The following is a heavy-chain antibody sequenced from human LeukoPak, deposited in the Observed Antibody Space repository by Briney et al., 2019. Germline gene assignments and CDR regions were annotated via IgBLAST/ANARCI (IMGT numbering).Heavy chain of an antibody. V-gene: IGHV4-59*01. J-gene: IGHJ6*03. Sequence: SETLSLTCTVSGGSISSYYWSWIRQPPGKGLEWIGYIYYSGSTNYNPSLKSRVTISVDTSKNQFSLKLTSVTAADTAVYYCARETSQKGAHYMDVWGKGTTVTVSS. CDR1: GGSISSYY. CDR2: IYYSGST. D-gene: IGHD3-16*01. CDR3: ARETSQKGAHYMDV.